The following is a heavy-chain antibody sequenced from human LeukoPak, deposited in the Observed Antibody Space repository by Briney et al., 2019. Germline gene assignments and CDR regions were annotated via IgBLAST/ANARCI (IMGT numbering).Heavy chain of an antibody. CDR3: AKDRKLGYYYMDV. D-gene: IGHD6-13*01. V-gene: IGHV3-30*18. CDR2: ISYDGSNK. CDR1: GFTFSSYG. Sequence: GGSLRLSCAASGFTFSSYGMHWVRQAPGKGLEWVAVISYDGSNKYYADSVKGRFTISRDNSKNTLYLKMNSLRAEDTAVYYCAKDRKLGYYYMDVWGKGTTVTVSS. J-gene: IGHJ6*03.